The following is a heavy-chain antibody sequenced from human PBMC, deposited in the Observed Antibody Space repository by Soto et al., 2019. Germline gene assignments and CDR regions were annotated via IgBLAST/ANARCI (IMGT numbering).Heavy chain of an antibody. CDR3: ARGRRRRQQLVLSHYYYGMDV. J-gene: IGHJ6*02. CDR2: INHSGST. V-gene: IGHV4-34*01. Sequence: ASETLSLTCAVYGGSFSGYYWSWIRQPPGKGLEWIGEINHSGSTNYNPSLKSRVTISVDTSKNQFSLKLSSVTAADTAVYYCARGRRRRQQLVLSHYYYGMDVWGQGTTVTVSS. CDR1: GGSFSGYY. D-gene: IGHD6-13*01.